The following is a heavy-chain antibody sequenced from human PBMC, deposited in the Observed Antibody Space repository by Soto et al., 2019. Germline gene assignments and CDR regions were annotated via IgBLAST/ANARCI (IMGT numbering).Heavy chain of an antibody. J-gene: IGHJ5*02. CDR3: AIDRGHSSGYYPYRFDP. D-gene: IGHD3-22*01. Sequence: QVQLVQSGAEVKKPGSSVKVSCKASGGTFSSYAITWVRQAPGQGLEWMGGIIPIFGTANYAQKFQGRVTITADESTSKAYIELSSVRSKDKAVYYCAIDRGHSSGYYPYRFDPWGQGTLVTVSS. CDR2: IIPIFGTA. CDR1: GGTFSSYA. V-gene: IGHV1-69*12.